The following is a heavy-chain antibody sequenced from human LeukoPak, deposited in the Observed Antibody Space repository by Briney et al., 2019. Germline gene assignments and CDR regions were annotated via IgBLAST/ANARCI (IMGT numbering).Heavy chain of an antibody. CDR2: ISGSGDST. CDR1: GLSVGSVG. Sequence: PGESPSLAYAPSGLSVGSVGRSWVRQAPGQGLDWVSGISGSGDSTYYSDSVKGRFTISRDNSKNTLYLQMNSLRAEDSAVYYCAKVWYSDNSLHIDYTGQGAPFTVSS. J-gene: IGHJ4*02. CDR3: AKVWYSDNSLHIDY. D-gene: IGHD1-1*01. V-gene: IGHV3-23*01.